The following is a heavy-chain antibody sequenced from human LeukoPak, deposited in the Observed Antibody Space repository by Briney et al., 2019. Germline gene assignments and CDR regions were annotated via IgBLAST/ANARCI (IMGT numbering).Heavy chain of an antibody. J-gene: IGHJ4*02. CDR3: ARAPLGYSSPPPDY. V-gene: IGHV1-2*02. D-gene: IGHD6-13*01. Sequence: GASVKVSCKASGYTFTGYYMHWVRQAPGQGLEWMGWINPNSGGTNYAQKFQGRVTMTRDTSISTAYMELSRLRSDDTAVYYCARAPLGYSSPPPDYWGQGTLVTVSS. CDR1: GYTFTGYY. CDR2: INPNSGGT.